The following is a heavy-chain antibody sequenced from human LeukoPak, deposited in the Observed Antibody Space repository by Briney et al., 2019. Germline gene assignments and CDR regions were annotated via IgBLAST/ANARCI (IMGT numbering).Heavy chain of an antibody. CDR2: INPNSGGT. V-gene: IGHV1-2*02. J-gene: IGHJ5*02. CDR1: GYTFIDYY. D-gene: IGHD3-3*01. CDR3: ATEASGLNWFDP. Sequence: ASVKVSCKASGYTFIDYYIHWVRQAPGQGLEWMGWINPNSGGTNYAQKFQGRVTMTRDTSITTTYMELSRLTPGDSAVYFCATEASGLNWFDPWGQGTLVTVSS.